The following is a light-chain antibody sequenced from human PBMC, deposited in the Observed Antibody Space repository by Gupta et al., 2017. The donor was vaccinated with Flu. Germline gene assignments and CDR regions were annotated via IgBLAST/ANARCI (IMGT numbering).Light chain of an antibody. Sequence: DIQITQSPASLSASTGDTITITCRTSQTIALYLNWYQQKSAKAPKLLIHTASTLQSGVPSRFSGSGFGANFNLTISGLQPEDFATYFCQQSFRSPITFGWGTKIEIK. J-gene: IGKJ4*01. CDR1: QTIALY. V-gene: IGKV1-39*01. CDR2: TAS. CDR3: QQSFRSPIT.